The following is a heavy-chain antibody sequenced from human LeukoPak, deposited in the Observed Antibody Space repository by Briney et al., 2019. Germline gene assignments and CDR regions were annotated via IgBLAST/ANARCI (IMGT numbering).Heavy chain of an antibody. CDR2: IKKDGSDK. CDR3: ARQRGYNYGYNDY. J-gene: IGHJ4*02. V-gene: IGHV3-7*03. Sequence: GGSLRLSCAASGFSFSNYWMSWVRQAPGKGLEWVANIKKDGSDKYYVDSVKGRFTISKDNAKNSLYLQMNSLRAEDMALYYCARQRGYNYGYNDYWGRGTLVTVSS. D-gene: IGHD5-18*01. CDR1: GFSFSNYW.